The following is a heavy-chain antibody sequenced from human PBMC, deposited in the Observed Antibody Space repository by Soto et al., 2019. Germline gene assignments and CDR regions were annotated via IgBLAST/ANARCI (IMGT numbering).Heavy chain of an antibody. CDR3: ARAARGASLYNWNPRI. CDR2: INPSGGST. CDR1: GYTFTSYY. V-gene: IGHV1-46*03. J-gene: IGHJ3*02. Sequence: ASVKVSCKASGYTFTSYYMHWVRQAPGQGLEWMGIINPSGGSTSYAQKFQGRVTMTRDTSTSTVFMELSSLRSEDTAVYYCARAARGASLYNWNPRIWGQRTMVTVSS. D-gene: IGHD1-20*01.